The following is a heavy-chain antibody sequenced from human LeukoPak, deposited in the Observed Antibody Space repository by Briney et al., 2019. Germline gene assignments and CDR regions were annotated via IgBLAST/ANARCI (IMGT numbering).Heavy chain of an antibody. D-gene: IGHD6-19*01. CDR3: ARGMRYSTGWFYFDY. CDR2: VTGHGGST. Sequence: GGSLRLSCAASGFTFNSFAMNWVRQTPGKGLEWVSSVTGHGGSTYIADSVRGRFTISRDNSKNTLYLQMNSLRAEDTAVYYCARGMRYSTGWFYFDYWGQGTLVTVSS. CDR1: GFTFNSFA. J-gene: IGHJ4*02. V-gene: IGHV3-23*01.